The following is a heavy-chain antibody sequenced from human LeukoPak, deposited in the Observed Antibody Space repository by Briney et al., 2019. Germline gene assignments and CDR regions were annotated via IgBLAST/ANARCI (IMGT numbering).Heavy chain of an antibody. Sequence: GGSLRLSCAASGFTFSSYAMSWVRQAPGKGLEWVSAISGSGGSTYYADSVKGRFTISRDNSKNTLYLQMNSLRAEDTAVYYCATRPIVVVVAATALDYWGQGTLITVSS. V-gene: IGHV3-23*01. CDR3: ATRPIVVVVAATALDY. CDR1: GFTFSSYA. CDR2: ISGSGGST. D-gene: IGHD2-15*01. J-gene: IGHJ4*02.